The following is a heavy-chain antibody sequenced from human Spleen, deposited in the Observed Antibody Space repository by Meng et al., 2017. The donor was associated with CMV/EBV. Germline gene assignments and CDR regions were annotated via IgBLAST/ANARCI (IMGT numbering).Heavy chain of an antibody. CDR3: ASLYYYDSRDDAFDV. J-gene: IGHJ3*01. CDR1: GFTFSSYW. CDR2: IKQDGSEK. Sequence: GGSLRLSCAASGFTFSSYWMTWVRQAPGKGLQWVANIKQDGSEKYYVDSVKGRFTISRDNAKKSLSLQMNSLRVDDTALYYCASLYYYDSRDDAFDVWGQGTMVTVSS. D-gene: IGHD3-22*01. V-gene: IGHV3-7*01.